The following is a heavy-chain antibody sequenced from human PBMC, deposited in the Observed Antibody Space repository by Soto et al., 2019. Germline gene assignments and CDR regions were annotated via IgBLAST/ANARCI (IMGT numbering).Heavy chain of an antibody. CDR2: IYSGGST. Sequence: GSLRLSCAASGFTVSSNYMSWVRQAPGKGLEWVSVIYSGGSTYYADSVKGRFTISRDNSKNTLYLQMNSLRAEDTAVYYCARLSGSYPGLYAFDIWGQGTMVTVSS. CDR1: GFTVSSNY. D-gene: IGHD1-26*01. V-gene: IGHV3-53*01. CDR3: ARLSGSYPGLYAFDI. J-gene: IGHJ3*02.